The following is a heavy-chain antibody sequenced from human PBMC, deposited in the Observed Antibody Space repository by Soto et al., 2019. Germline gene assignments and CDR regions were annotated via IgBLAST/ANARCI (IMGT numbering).Heavy chain of an antibody. V-gene: IGHV4-59*01. CDR1: GGSISSYY. CDR3: ARVYYDMAFDI. Sequence: QVQLQEAGPGLVKPSETLSLTCTVSGGSISSYYWSWIRQPPGKGLEWIGFIYYSGSTNYNPSLRSRVTISVDTSKNQFSLKLSSVTAADTAVYYCARVYYDMAFDIWGQGTMVTVSS. J-gene: IGHJ3*02. CDR2: IYYSGST. D-gene: IGHD3-22*01.